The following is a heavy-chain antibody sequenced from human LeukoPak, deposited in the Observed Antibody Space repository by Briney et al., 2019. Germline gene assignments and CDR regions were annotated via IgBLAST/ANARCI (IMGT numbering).Heavy chain of an antibody. CDR2: INHSGST. CDR1: GGSFSGYY. Sequence: SETLSLTCAVYGGSFSGYYWSWIRQPPGKGLEWIGEINHSGSTNYNPSLKSRVTMSVDSSKNQFSLKLTSVTAADTAVYYCARRRDYMDVWGQGTTVAMSS. V-gene: IGHV4-34*01. J-gene: IGHJ6*03. CDR3: ARRRDYMDV.